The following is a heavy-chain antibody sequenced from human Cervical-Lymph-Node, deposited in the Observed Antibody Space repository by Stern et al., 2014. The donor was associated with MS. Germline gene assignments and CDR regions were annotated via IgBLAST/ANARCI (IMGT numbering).Heavy chain of an antibody. V-gene: IGHV1-69*01. D-gene: IGHD5-12*01. CDR3: ARDSDLGNGGYGMDV. Sequence: VQLVESGAEVKKPRSSVKVSCKASGGTFSDYGISWVRQAPRQGLEWMGGIIPVFGTANYAQKFQGRVTLIADESTSTAYMELSSLRSEDTAVYYCARDSDLGNGGYGMDVWGQGTTITVSS. J-gene: IGHJ6*02. CDR1: GGTFSDYG. CDR2: IIPVFGTA.